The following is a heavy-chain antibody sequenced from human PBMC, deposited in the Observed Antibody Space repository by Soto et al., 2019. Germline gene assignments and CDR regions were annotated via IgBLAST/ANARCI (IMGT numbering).Heavy chain of an antibody. D-gene: IGHD2-8*01. CDR2: IYYSGST. J-gene: IGHJ6*02. CDR3: ARDIMGTHYYYYGIDV. Sequence: QVQLQESGPGLVKPSETLSLTCTVSGGSISSYYWSWIRQPPGKGLEWIGYIYYSGSTNYNPSLKSRVTISVDTSKNQFSLKLSSVTAADTAVYYCARDIMGTHYYYYGIDVWGQGTTVTVSS. CDR1: GGSISSYY. V-gene: IGHV4-59*01.